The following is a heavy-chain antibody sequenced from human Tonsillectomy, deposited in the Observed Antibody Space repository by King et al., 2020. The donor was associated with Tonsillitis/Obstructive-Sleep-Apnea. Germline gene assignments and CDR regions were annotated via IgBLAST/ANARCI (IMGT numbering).Heavy chain of an antibody. CDR3: ARVGITGTDQGGDAFDI. CDR1: GGSISSSNW. Sequence: QLQESGPGLVKPSGTLSLTCAVSGGSISSSNWWSWVRQPPGKGLEWIGEIYHSGSTNYNPSLKNRVTISVDKSKNQFSLKLSCVTAADTAVYYCARVGITGTDQGGDAFDIWGQGTMVTVSS. CDR2: IYHSGST. J-gene: IGHJ3*02. V-gene: IGHV4-4*02. D-gene: IGHD1-7*01.